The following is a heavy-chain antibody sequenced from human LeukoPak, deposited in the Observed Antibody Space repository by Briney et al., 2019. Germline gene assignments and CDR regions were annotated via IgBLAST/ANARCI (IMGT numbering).Heavy chain of an antibody. J-gene: IGHJ4*02. CDR2: INHSGST. D-gene: IGHD3-10*01. CDR3: ARDPLRYYGSDH. Sequence: ETLSLTCTVSGGSISSYYWSWIRQPPGKGLEWIGEINHSGSTNYNPSLKSRVTISVDTSKNQFSLKLSSVTAADTAVYYCARDPLRYYGSDHWGQGTLVTVSS. CDR1: GGSISSYY. V-gene: IGHV4-34*01.